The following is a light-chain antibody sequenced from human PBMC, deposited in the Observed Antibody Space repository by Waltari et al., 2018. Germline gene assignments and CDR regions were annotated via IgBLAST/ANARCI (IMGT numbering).Light chain of an antibody. J-gene: IGKJ2*01. CDR2: TVS. CDR1: QSLVHSNGNTY. V-gene: IGKV2-30*02. CDR3: MQGTHWPYT. Sequence: DVVMTQSPLSLPVTLGQPASISCKSSQSLVHSNGNTYLQWFQQRPGQSPRRLIYTVSSRESGVPDRFSGIGSGTDFTLKISRVEAEDVGVYYCMQGTHWPYTFGQGTRLDIK.